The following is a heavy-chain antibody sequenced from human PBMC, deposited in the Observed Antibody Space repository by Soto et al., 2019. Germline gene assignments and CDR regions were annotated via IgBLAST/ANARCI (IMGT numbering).Heavy chain of an antibody. CDR1: GFTFSIYA. J-gene: IGHJ4*02. CDR2: ISYDGTKT. V-gene: IGHV3-30*18. D-gene: IGHD6-19*01. Sequence: QVQLVESGGGVVQPGRSLRVSCAASGFTFSIYAMHWVRQAPGTGLEWVAVISYDGTKTYYADSVKGRFTISRDNSKNTVYLQMNSLRDEDTAVNYCAKARGPRGQWIIGPFEYWGQGTVVTVSP. CDR3: AKARGPRGQWIIGPFEY.